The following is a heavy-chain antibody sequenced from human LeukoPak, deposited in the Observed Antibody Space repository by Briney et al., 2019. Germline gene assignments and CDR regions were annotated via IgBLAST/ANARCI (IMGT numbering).Heavy chain of an antibody. D-gene: IGHD1-26*01. CDR2: ISSGSTI. CDR1: GFTFSDYD. V-gene: IGHV3-11*01. J-gene: IGHJ4*02. Sequence: GGSLRLSCAASGFTFSDYDMSWIRQAPGKGLEWVSYISSGSTIYYADSVKGRFTISRDNAKNSLYLQMNSLRAEDTAVYYCARGGASSSPDYWGQGTLVTVSS. CDR3: ARGGASSSPDY.